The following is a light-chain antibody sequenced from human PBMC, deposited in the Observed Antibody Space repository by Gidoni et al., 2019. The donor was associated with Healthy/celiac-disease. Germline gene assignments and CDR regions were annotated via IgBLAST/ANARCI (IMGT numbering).Light chain of an antibody. CDR3: QQSYSTPPLT. CDR1: QSISSY. J-gene: IGKJ4*01. Sequence: DIQMTQSPSSLSASVGDRVTITCRASQSISSYLNWYQQKPGNAPKLLIYAASSLQSGVPSRFSGSGSGTDFTLTISSLQHEDFATYYCQQSYSTPPLTFGGGTKVEIK. CDR2: AAS. V-gene: IGKV1-39*01.